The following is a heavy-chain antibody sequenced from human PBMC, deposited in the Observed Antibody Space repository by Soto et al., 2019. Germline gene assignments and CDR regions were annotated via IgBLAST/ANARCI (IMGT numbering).Heavy chain of an antibody. D-gene: IGHD2-21*02. CDR3: ARDGGAYCGGDCYLNWFDP. CDR2: ISAYNGNT. V-gene: IGHV1-18*04. Sequence: ASVKVSCKASGYTFTSYGISWVRRAPGQGLEWMGWISAYNGNTNYAQKLQGRVTMTTDTSTSTAYMELRSLRSDDTAVYYCARDGGAYCGGDCYLNWFDPWGQGTLVTVSS. CDR1: GYTFTSYG. J-gene: IGHJ5*02.